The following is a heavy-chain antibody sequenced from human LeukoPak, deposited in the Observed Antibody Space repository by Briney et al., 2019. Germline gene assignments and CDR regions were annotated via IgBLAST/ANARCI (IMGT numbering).Heavy chain of an antibody. V-gene: IGHV1-2*02. CDR3: ARGYNWNYYFDY. J-gene: IGHJ4*02. Sequence: ASVKVSCKASGYTFTGYYMHWVRQAPGQGLEWMGWINPNSGGTNYAQKFQGRVTMTRGTSISTAYMELSRLRSDDTAVYYCARGYNWNYYFDYWGQGTLVTVSS. CDR2: INPNSGGT. D-gene: IGHD1-7*01. CDR1: GYTFTGYY.